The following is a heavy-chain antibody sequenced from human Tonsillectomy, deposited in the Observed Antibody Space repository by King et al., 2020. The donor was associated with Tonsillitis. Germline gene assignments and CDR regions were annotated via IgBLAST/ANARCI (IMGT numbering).Heavy chain of an antibody. Sequence: VQLVESGGGVVQPGRSLRLSCAASGFPFSSYGFHWVRQAPGKGLEWGAVISYDGSDKYYADSVKVRFTISRDNSINRVYLEMNSLRLEDTAVYYCARGLQWDHSTFFLDQWGQGTLVIVSS. V-gene: IGHV3-30*13. CDR1: GFPFSSYG. CDR3: ARGLQWDHSTFFLDQ. CDR2: ISYDGSDK. D-gene: IGHD1-26*01. J-gene: IGHJ4*02.